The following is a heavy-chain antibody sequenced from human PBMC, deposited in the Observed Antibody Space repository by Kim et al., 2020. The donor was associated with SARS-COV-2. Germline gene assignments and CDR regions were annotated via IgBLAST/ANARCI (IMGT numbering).Heavy chain of an antibody. CDR1: GFTFSSYG. D-gene: IGHD2-15*01. CDR3: AKDRYYCSGGSCYLRGGSYYGMDV. Sequence: GGSLRLSCAASGFTFSSYGMHWVRQAPGKGLEWVAVISYDGSNKYYADSVKGRFTISRDNSKNTLYLQMNSLRAEDTAVYYCAKDRYYCSGGSCYLRGGSYYGMDVWGQGTTVTVSS. CDR2: ISYDGSNK. V-gene: IGHV3-30*18. J-gene: IGHJ6*02.